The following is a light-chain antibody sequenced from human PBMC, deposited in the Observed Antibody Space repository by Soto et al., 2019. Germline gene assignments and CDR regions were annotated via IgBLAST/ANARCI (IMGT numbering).Light chain of an antibody. CDR1: QSVSST. V-gene: IGKV3-15*01. CDR2: GAS. Sequence: EIVMTQSPATLSVSPVERSTLSCRASQSVSSTLAWYQQKPGQTPNLLIYGASTRATGIPARFSGSGSATEFTLAISSLQSEDFAVYYCQQYNVWPLTFGGGTKVEFK. CDR3: QQYNVWPLT. J-gene: IGKJ4*01.